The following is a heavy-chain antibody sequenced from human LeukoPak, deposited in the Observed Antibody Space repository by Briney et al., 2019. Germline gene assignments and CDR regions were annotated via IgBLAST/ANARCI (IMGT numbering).Heavy chain of an antibody. CDR2: ISDTGGNT. V-gene: IGHV3-23*01. CDR1: GFTLSTYC. D-gene: IGHD1/OR15-1a*01. Sequence: GALRLPFAAPGFTLSTYCMRWVPQNPGRGLEWVSAISDTGGNTFYADPVKGRFTISRDNSKNTLYLQMNSLRAEDTAIYYCAKGRTNDYWGQGTLVTVSS. CDR3: AKGRTNDY. J-gene: IGHJ4*02.